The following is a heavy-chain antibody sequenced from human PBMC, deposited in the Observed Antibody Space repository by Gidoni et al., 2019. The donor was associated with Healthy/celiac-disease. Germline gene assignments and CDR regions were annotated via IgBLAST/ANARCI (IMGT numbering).Heavy chain of an antibody. V-gene: IGHV4-34*01. J-gene: IGHJ5*02. CDR1: GGSFSGYY. CDR2: INHSGST. Sequence: QVQLQQWGAGLLKPSETLSLTCAVYGGSFSGYYWSWIRQPPGKGLEWIGEINHSGSTNYNPSLKSRVTISVDTSKNQFSLKLSSVTAADTAVYYCARVGYCTGGVCHNWFDPWGQGTLVTVSS. D-gene: IGHD2-8*02. CDR3: ARVGYCTGGVCHNWFDP.